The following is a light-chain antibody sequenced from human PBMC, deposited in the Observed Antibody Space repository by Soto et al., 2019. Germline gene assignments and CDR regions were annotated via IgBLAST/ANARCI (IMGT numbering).Light chain of an antibody. J-gene: IGKJ4*01. CDR3: QQRTNWPPELI. CDR2: DAS. V-gene: IGKV3-11*01. Sequence: EIVLTQSPATLSLSPGERASLSCRAGQSVSSNLAWYQQKPGQAPRLLIYDASKRATGIPARFSGSGSGTDFTLTISSLEPEDFVVYFCQQRTNWPPELIFGGGTKVEIK. CDR1: QSVSSN.